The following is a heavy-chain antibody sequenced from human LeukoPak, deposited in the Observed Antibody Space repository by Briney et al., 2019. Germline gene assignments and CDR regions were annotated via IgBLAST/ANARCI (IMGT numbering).Heavy chain of an antibody. CDR3: ASSYSSDWYSRWIDY. J-gene: IGHJ4*02. V-gene: IGHV3-20*04. D-gene: IGHD6-19*01. CDR1: GFTFDDYG. Sequence: GGSLRLSCAASGFTFDDYGMSWVRQAPGKGLEWVSGINWNGGSTGYADSVKGRFTISRDNAKKSLDLQMSSLRAEDTAVYYCASSYSSDWYSRWIDYWGQGTLVTVSS. CDR2: INWNGGST.